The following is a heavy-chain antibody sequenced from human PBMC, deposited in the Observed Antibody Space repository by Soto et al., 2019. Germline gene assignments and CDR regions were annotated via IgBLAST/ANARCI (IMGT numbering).Heavy chain of an antibody. Sequence: PSETLSLTCTVSGGSISSYYWSWTRQTPGKGLEWFGHIFYTGITKYNSSLRSRVTISLDTSKTQFSLTLKSVTAADTAVYYCARRGFGLFYYGTSGSPDFYYYNMDVWGQGTTVT. CDR2: IFYTGIT. D-gene: IGHD3-22*01. CDR1: GGSISSYY. J-gene: IGHJ6*03. V-gene: IGHV4-59*08. CDR3: ARRGFGLFYYGTSGSPDFYYYNMDV.